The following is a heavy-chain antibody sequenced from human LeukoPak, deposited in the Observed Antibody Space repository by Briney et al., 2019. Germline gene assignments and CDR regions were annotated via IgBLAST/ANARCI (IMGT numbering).Heavy chain of an antibody. V-gene: IGHV1-69*13. J-gene: IGHJ3*02. CDR2: IIPIFGTA. CDR3: ARAGGYDAFDI. CDR1: GYTFTSYT. D-gene: IGHD5-12*01. Sequence: SVKVSCKASGYTFTSYTITGVRQAPGQGLEWMGGIIPIFGTANYAQKFQGRVTITADESTSTAYMELSSLRSEDTAVYYCARAGGYDAFDIWGQGTMVTVSS.